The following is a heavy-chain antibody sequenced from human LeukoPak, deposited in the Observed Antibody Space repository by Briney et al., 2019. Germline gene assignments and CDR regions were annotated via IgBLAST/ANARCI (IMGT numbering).Heavy chain of an antibody. CDR1: GFKFSDYN. Sequence: GKPLRLSCAASGFKFSDYNMQWLRQTPGKGLEWVGIILSDGKRDFYADSVKGRFTISRDNSKNTLYLQMNSLRAEDTAVYYCAKPALGKLYYYYYMDVWGKGTTVTVPS. CDR3: AKPALGKLYYYYYMDV. V-gene: IGHV3-30*18. CDR2: ILSDGKRD. J-gene: IGHJ6*03. D-gene: IGHD7-27*01.